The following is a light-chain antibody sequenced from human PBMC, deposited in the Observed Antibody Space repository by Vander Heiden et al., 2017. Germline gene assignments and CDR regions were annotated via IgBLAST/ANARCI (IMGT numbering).Light chain of an antibody. J-gene: IGLJ2*01. V-gene: IGLV2-23*01. CDR2: EGT. Sequence: HSALTQHASASGSPGQSITISCTETSSDVDIYNLVSWYQHHPGKVPKLLIYEGTQRPSGVSARFSGSRSGNTAYLTVSGLQAEDEADYYCCSYAGSTVVFGGGTKLTVL. CDR1: SSDVDIYNL. CDR3: CSYAGSTVV.